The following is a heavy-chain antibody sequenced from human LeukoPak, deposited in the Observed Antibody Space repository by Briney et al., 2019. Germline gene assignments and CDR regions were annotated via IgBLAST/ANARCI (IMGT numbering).Heavy chain of an antibody. Sequence: GGSLRLSCAASGFTFSSFAMRWVRRAPGKGLEWVSGIVGSGGDIYHADSVKGRFTISRDNSKNTLYLQMIGLRPEDTAVYYCARDGGDKTAYYGDQFDEWGQGTLVTVSS. J-gene: IGHJ4*02. CDR1: GFTFSSFA. D-gene: IGHD3-9*01. V-gene: IGHV3-23*01. CDR2: IVGSGGDI. CDR3: ARDGGDKTAYYGDQFDE.